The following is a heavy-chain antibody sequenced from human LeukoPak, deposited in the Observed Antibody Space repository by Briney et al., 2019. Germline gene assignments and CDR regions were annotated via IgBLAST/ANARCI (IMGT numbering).Heavy chain of an antibody. J-gene: IGHJ4*02. CDR3: ARDSSRFLEWGGHDY. Sequence: SETLSLTCTVSGGSISSGDYYWSWIRQPPGKGLEWIGYIYYSGSTYYNPSLKSRVTISVDTSKNQFPLKLSSVTAADTAVYYCARDSSRFLEWGGHDYWGQGTLVTVSS. CDR1: GGSISSGDYY. CDR2: IYYSGST. D-gene: IGHD3-3*01. V-gene: IGHV4-30-4*08.